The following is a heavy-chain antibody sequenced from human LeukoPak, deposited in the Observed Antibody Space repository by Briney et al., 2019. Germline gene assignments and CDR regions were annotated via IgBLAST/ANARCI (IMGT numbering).Heavy chain of an antibody. Sequence: SETLSLTCTVSGDSLSSHYWSWIRQPPEKGLEWIGYIYGSGSTHYDPFLRSRVTISEDTSKNQFSLKLTSVTAADTAVYYCARNVGWYSHDSWGQGTLVTVSS. CDR2: IYGSGST. J-gene: IGHJ4*02. CDR1: GDSLSSHY. V-gene: IGHV4-59*08. CDR3: ARNVGWYSHDS. D-gene: IGHD6-19*01.